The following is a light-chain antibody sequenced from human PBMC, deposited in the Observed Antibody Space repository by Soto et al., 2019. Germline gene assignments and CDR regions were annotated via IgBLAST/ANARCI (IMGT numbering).Light chain of an antibody. CDR1: QSVNSH. CDR3: QQYHNWPRT. V-gene: IGKV3-15*01. J-gene: IGKJ1*01. CDR2: DAS. Sequence: VLTHAPATLSLSPGERATLSCMASQSVNSHLAWYQQKPGQAHRLLIYDASTRATGIPARFSGSGSGTEFTLTISGLQSEDFAVYYCQQYHNWPRTFGQGTKVDIK.